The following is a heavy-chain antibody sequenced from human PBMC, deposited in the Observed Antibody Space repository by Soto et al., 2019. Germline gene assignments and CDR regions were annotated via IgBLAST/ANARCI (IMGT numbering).Heavy chain of an antibody. D-gene: IGHD6-13*01. CDR1: GGSIDYYY. Sequence: PSETLSLTCTVSGGSIDYYYWTWIRQPPGKGLEWIGDISDSGRTKYNPSLRSRVTISVDTSKNQFSLTLNSVTAADTAVYYCARDSTTWFPYYGIDVWGQVTTVTVSS. CDR3: ARDSTTWFPYYGIDV. V-gene: IGHV4-59*01. J-gene: IGHJ6*02. CDR2: ISDSGRT.